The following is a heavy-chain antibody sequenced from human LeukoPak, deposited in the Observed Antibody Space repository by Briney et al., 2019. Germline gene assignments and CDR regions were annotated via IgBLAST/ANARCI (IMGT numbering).Heavy chain of an antibody. CDR2: ISSVSSYT. D-gene: IGHD3-16*02. J-gene: IGHJ4*02. Sequence: GGCLRLSCAASGFTLSDYYMSWIRQAPRKGLEWVSYISSVSSYTNYADSVKGRFTISRDNAKNSLYLQMNSLRAEDTAVYYCARNDYDYVWGSYRYTFFDYWGQGTLVTVSS. CDR1: GFTLSDYY. V-gene: IGHV3-11*06. CDR3: ARNDYDYVWGSYRYTFFDY.